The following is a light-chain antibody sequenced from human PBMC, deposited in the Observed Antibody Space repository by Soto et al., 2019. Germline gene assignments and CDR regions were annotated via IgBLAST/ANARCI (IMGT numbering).Light chain of an antibody. J-gene: IGKJ5*01. CDR3: QQYYSYPT. V-gene: IGKV1-8*01. CDR2: AAS. CDR1: QGISSY. Sequence: AIRMTQSPSSFSASTGDRVTITCRASQGISSYLAWYQQKPGKAPKLLIYAASTLQSGVPSRFSGRGSGTDFXITGSSLQYEDFETYYCQQYYSYPTFGQGTRLEIK.